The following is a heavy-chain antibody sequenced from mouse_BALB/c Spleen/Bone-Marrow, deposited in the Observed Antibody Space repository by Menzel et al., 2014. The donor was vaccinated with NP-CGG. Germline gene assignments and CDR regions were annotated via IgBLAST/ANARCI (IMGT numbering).Heavy chain of an antibody. D-gene: IGHD2-1*01. CDR3: TRSRDYGNWFAY. Sequence: QVQLQQSGVELVKPGASVKMSCKASGYTFTSYWMHWVKQRPGQGLEWIGVIDPSDSYTSYSQKFKGKATLTVDTSSSTAYMQLSSLTSEDSAVYYCTRSRDYGNWFAYCSQATLVTVSA. CDR2: IDPSDSYT. V-gene: IGHV1S127*01. J-gene: IGHJ3*01. CDR1: GYTFTSYW.